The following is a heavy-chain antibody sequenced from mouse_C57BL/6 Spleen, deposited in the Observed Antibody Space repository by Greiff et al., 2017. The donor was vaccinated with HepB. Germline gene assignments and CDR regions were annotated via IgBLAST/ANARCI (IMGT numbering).Heavy chain of an antibody. V-gene: IGHV14-2*01. CDR3: ARGYGSSLRYFDY. D-gene: IGHD1-1*01. Sequence: EVKLMESGAELVKPGASVKLSCTASGFNIKDYYMHWVKQRTEQGLEWIGRIDPEDGETKYAPKFQGKATITADTSSNTAYLQLSSLTSEDTAVYFCARGYGSSLRYFDYWGQGTTLTVSS. CDR1: GFNIKDYY. J-gene: IGHJ2*01. CDR2: IDPEDGET.